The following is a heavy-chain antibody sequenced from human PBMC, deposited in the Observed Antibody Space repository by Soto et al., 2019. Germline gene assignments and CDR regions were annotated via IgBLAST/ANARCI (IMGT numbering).Heavy chain of an antibody. CDR3: ARIGGSGRYYGWYYFDY. Sequence: QVQLVESGGGVVQPGRSLRLSCAASGFTFSSYAMHWVRQAPGKGLERVAVISYDGSNKYYADSVKGRFTIYRDNSKNTLYRQMNSLRAEDTAVYYCARIGGSGRYYGWYYFDYWGQGTLVTVSA. D-gene: IGHD1-26*01. V-gene: IGHV3-30-3*01. J-gene: IGHJ4*02. CDR1: GFTFSSYA. CDR2: ISYDGSNK.